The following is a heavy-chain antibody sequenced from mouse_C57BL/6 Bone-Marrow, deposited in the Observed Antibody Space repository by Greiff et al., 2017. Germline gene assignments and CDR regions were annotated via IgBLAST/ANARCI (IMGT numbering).Heavy chain of an antibody. Sequence: QVQLQQSGAELVMPGASVKLSCKASGYTFTGYWMHWVKQRPGQGLEWIGEIDPSDSYTNYNQKFKGKSTLTVDKSSSTAYMQLSSLTSEDSAVYYCERDDCYGSGWYFDVWGTGTTVTVSS. J-gene: IGHJ1*03. CDR2: IDPSDSYT. V-gene: IGHV1-69*01. CDR1: GYTFTGYW. D-gene: IGHD1-1*01. CDR3: ERDDCYGSGWYFDV.